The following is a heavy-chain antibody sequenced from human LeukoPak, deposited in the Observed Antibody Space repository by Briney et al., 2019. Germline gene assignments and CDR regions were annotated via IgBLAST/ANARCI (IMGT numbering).Heavy chain of an antibody. Sequence: PGGSLRLSCAASGLTFSNYWMSWVRQAPGKGLEWVANMKEDGNEKYYVDSVKGRFTISRDNAKKLLYLQMNSLRAEDTAVYYCARDRSRFYYWGQGTLVTVSS. D-gene: IGHD2-2*01. J-gene: IGHJ4*02. V-gene: IGHV3-7*01. CDR1: GLTFSNYW. CDR3: ARDRSRFYY. CDR2: MKEDGNEK.